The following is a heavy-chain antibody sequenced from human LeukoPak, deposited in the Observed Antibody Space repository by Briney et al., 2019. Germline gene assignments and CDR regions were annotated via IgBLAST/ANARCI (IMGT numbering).Heavy chain of an antibody. J-gene: IGHJ4*02. V-gene: IGHV4-4*02. CDR1: GGSISNSNW. Sequence: PSETLSLTCAVSGGSISNSNWWSWVRQPPGKGLEWIGEIYHSGTTNYNPSLKSRVTILADKSKNQLSLKLSSVTAADTAVYYCARNEGINMMPNFDYWGQGTLITVSS. D-gene: IGHD3-22*01. CDR3: ARNEGINMMPNFDY. CDR2: IYHSGTT.